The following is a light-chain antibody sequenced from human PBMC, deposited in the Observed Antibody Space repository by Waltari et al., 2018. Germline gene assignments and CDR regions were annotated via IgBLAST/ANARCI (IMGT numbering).Light chain of an antibody. J-gene: IGLJ1*01. CDR3: CSFAGGSTYV. Sequence: QSALTQPASVSGSPGQSITISCTGTSSDVGSSNLVSWYQQHSGKAPKLMIYEVSKWPSGVSNRFSGSKSGNTASLTISGLQTEDEAEYYCCSFAGGSTYVFGTGTKVNVL. CDR2: EVS. V-gene: IGLV2-23*02. CDR1: SSDVGSSNL.